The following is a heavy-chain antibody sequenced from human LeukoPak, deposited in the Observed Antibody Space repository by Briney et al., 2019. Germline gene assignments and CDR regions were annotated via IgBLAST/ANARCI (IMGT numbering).Heavy chain of an antibody. CDR1: GGSISGSNYY. D-gene: IGHD3-10*01. CDR3: ARDTVWFGELRGAFDI. CDR2: VYESGST. Sequence: SETLSLTCTVSGGSISGSNYYWDWIRQPPGKGLEWIGSVYESGSTYYNPSLKSRVTISGDTSKNQFSLKLSSVTAADTAVYYCARDTVWFGELRGAFDIWGQGTMVTVSS. J-gene: IGHJ3*02. V-gene: IGHV4-39*02.